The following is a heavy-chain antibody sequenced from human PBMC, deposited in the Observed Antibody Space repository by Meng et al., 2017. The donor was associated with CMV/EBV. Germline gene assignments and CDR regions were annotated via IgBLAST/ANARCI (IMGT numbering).Heavy chain of an antibody. V-gene: IGHV1-2*02. D-gene: IGHD2-2*01. J-gene: IGHJ4*02. CDR2: INPNSGGT. CDR3: ARDLGGISSTVY. CDR1: GYTFTGYY. Sequence: ASVQVSCKASGYTFTGYYMHWVRQAPGQGLEWMGWINPNSGGTNYAQKFQGRVTMTRDTSISTAYMELSRLRSDDTAVYYCARDLGGISSTVYWGQGTLVTVSS.